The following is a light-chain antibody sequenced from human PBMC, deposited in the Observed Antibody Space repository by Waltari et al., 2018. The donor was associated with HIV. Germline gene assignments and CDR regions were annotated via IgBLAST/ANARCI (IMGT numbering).Light chain of an antibody. J-gene: IGKJ4*01. CDR1: LSASNR. CDR3: QLRSSWPLT. V-gene: IGKV3-11*01. CDR2: DAS. Sequence: NVLTQSPATLSLSPGERATLSCKASLSASNRLAWYQQKPGQAPRLLIYDASNRATDIPARFSGSGSGTDFTLTISNLEPEDFAVYYCQLRSSWPLTVGGGTKVEMK.